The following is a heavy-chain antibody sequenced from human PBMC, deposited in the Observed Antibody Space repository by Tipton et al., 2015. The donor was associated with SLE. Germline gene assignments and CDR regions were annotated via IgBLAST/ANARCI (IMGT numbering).Heavy chain of an antibody. CDR1: GFTFGEYG. CDR2: IRSNAYGGTT. D-gene: IGHD6-13*01. J-gene: IGHJ3*02. CDR3: ARSLNIAAASFDI. V-gene: IGHV3-49*03. Sequence: SLRLSCTTSGFTFGEYGMSWFRQAPGKGLEWVGFIRSNAYGGTTQYAASVTGRFTISRDDSKSILYLHMNRLKTEDTAVYFCARSLNIAAASFDIWGQGTMVTVSS.